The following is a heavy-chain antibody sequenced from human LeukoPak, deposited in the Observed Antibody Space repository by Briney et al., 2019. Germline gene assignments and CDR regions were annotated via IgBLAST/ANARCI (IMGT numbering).Heavy chain of an antibody. CDR1: GFTFSSYA. J-gene: IGHJ4*02. CDR2: ISGSGGNT. Sequence: GGSLRLSCAASGFTFSSYAMSWVRQAPGKGLEWVSAISGSGGNTYYADSVKGRFTISRDNSKNTLYLQMNSLRAEDTAVYYCAKFDFWSGYYPEYWGQGTLVTVSS. CDR3: AKFDFWSGYYPEY. V-gene: IGHV3-23*01. D-gene: IGHD3-3*01.